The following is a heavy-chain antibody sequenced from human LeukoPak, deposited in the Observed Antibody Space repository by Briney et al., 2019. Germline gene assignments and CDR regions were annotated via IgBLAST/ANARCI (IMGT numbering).Heavy chain of an antibody. CDR3: ASWVQYYYDSSGYYFDY. Sequence: PSETLSLTCTVSGGSIGSSSYYWGWIRQPPGKGLEWIGSIYYSGSTCYNPSLKSRVTISVDTSKNQFSLKLSSVTAADTAVYYCASWVQYYYDSSGYYFDYWGQGTLVTVSS. V-gene: IGHV4-39*07. CDR1: GGSIGSSSYY. CDR2: IYYSGST. D-gene: IGHD3-22*01. J-gene: IGHJ4*02.